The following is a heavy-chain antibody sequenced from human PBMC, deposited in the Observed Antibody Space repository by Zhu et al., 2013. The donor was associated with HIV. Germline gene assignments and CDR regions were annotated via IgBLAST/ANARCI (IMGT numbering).Heavy chain of an antibody. Sequence: QVQLVQSGAEVKKPGASVRVSCDVSGYSLTELSMHWVRQAPGKGLEWLGGSDPEDDETIYAQRFQGRVTMTEDTSTDIAYMELSSLTSEDTAVSAAVTDFSIRXNWF. D-gene: IGHD6-25*01. J-gene: IGHJ5*01. CDR1: GYSLTELS. V-gene: IGHV1-24*01. CDR3: VTDFSIRXNWF. CDR2: SDPEDDET.